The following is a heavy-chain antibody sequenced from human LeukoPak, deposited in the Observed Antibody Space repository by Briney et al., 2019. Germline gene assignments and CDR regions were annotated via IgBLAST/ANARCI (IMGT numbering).Heavy chain of an antibody. V-gene: IGHV4-34*01. Sequence: PSQTLSLTCVVSGGSISRGSYYWSWIRQPPGKGLEWIGEINHSGSTNYNPSLKSRVTISVDTSKNQFSLKLSSVTAADTAVYYCARGIRGRYYGSGSRQNAFDIWGQGTMVTVSS. CDR2: INHSGST. J-gene: IGHJ3*02. CDR3: ARGIRGRYYGSGSRQNAFDI. D-gene: IGHD3-10*01. CDR1: GGSISRGSYY.